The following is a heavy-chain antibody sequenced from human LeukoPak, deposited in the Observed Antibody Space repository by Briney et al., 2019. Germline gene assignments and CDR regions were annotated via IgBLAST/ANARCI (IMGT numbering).Heavy chain of an antibody. D-gene: IGHD1-26*01. Sequence: SETLSLTCTVSGGSISSYYWSWIRQPPGKGLERIGYIYYSGSTNYSPSLKSRVTISVDTSKNQFSLKLSSVTAADTAVYYCARAISGSYSRAFDIWGQGTMVTVSS. CDR1: GGSISSYY. J-gene: IGHJ3*02. CDR3: ARAISGSYSRAFDI. CDR2: IYYSGST. V-gene: IGHV4-59*01.